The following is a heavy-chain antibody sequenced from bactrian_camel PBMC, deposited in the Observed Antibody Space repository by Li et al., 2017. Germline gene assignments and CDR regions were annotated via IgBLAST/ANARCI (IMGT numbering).Heavy chain of an antibody. J-gene: IGHJ4*01. V-gene: IGHV3S63*01. CDR2: IYTGDGTT. Sequence: HVQLVESGGGVVQTGGSLRLSCTTSGAPFDDSDMGWYRQGPGNSCELVSTIYTGDGTTSYADSVKDRFTISQDNAKSTVYLQMNSLETEDSAMYYCGADPPATACRPKPTWGYRGGQGTQVTV. D-gene: IGHD5*01. CDR3: GADPPATACRPKPTWGYR. CDR1: GAPFDDSD.